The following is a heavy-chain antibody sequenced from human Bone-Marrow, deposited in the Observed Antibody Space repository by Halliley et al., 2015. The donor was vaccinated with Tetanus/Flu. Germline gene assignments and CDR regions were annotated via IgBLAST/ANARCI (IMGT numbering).Heavy chain of an antibody. CDR3: ASGYSSGWYYFDY. D-gene: IGHD6-19*01. Sequence: EWIGEIDHSGSTNYNPSLKSRVTISVDTSKNQFSLNLSSVTAADSAVYYCASGYSSGWYYFDYWGQGTLVTVSS. V-gene: IGHV4-4*02. J-gene: IGHJ4*02. CDR2: IDHSGST.